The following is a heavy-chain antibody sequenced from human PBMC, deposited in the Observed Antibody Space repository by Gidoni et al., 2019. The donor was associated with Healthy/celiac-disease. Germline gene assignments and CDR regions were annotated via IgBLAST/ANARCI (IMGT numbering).Heavy chain of an antibody. CDR1: GFTFSNAW. V-gene: IGHV3-15*01. CDR2: IKSKTDGATT. J-gene: IGHJ3*02. Sequence: EVQLVESGGGLIKPGGSLSRSYAASGFTFSNAWMTWVRQATGKGLEWVGRIKSKTDGATTDYAVSVKCRFTISRDDSKNTLYLQMNSLKTEDTAGYYCTTDWGWTTIFGVVYNGARWGAFDIWGQGTMVTVSS. CDR3: TTDWGWTTIFGVVYNGARWGAFDI. D-gene: IGHD3-3*01.